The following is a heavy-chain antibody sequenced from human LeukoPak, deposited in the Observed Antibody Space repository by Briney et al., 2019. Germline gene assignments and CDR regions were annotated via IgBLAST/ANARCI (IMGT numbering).Heavy chain of an antibody. CDR1: GFTFSSYA. CDR3: AKDGWSPGYSGY. Sequence: GGSLRLSCAASGFTFSSYAMNWVRQAPGKGLEWVSAIGGSGGSTYYADSVKGRFTISRDNSKNTLYLQMNSLRAEDTAVYYCAKDGWSPGYSGYWGQGTLVTVSS. V-gene: IGHV3-23*01. J-gene: IGHJ4*02. CDR2: IGGSGGST. D-gene: IGHD3-3*01.